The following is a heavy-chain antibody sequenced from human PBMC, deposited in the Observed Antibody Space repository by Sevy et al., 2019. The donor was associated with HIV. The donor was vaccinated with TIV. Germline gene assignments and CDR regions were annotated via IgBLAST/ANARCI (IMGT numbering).Heavy chain of an antibody. CDR1: GGSISRFY. CDR3: ARVTSGIADAFDI. Sequence: SETLSLTCTVSGGSISRFYWSWIRQPPGKGLEWIGFINDSGRTNYNPSLKSRVTISVDTSKDQFSLKLSSVTVADTAVYYCARVTSGIADAFDIWGQGTMVTVSS. D-gene: IGHD1-26*01. J-gene: IGHJ3*02. CDR2: INDSGRT. V-gene: IGHV4-59*01.